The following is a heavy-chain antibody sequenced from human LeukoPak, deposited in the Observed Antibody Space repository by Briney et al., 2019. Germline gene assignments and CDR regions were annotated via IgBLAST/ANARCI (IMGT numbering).Heavy chain of an antibody. CDR2: VSGSGVNT. D-gene: IGHD1-7*01. CDR3: AKDERNWNYNLASQTYD. V-gene: IGHV3-23*01. J-gene: IGHJ4*02. CDR1: GFRFSNYA. Sequence: GGSLRLSCAASGFRFSNYAMSWVRQAPGKGLEWVSGVSGSGVNTYYADSVKGRFTVSRDNSKNTLYLQMSSLRAEDTAVYYCAKDERNWNYNLASQTYDWGQGTLVTVSS.